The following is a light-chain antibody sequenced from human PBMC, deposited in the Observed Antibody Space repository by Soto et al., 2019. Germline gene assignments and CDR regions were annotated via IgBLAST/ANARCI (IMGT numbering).Light chain of an antibody. CDR3: QQGSNGPRGGT. CDR2: ESS. CDR1: QSVGRY. Sequence: EIVLTQSPATLSLYPGERATLSCRDRQSVGRYLAWYHPKPGQAPRLLIFESSNRATGIPARFSGSGSVTDFSLTISSLYPEDFAVYYCQQGSNGPRGGTFGQGTKVDIK. V-gene: IGKV3-11*01. J-gene: IGKJ1*01.